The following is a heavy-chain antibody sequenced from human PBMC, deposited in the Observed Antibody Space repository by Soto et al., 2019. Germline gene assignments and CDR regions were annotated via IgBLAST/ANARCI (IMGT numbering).Heavy chain of an antibody. V-gene: IGHV3-23*01. J-gene: IGHJ4*02. CDR1: GFTFSSYA. D-gene: IGHD2-2*01. Sequence: GGSLRLSCAASGFTFSSYAMSWVRQAPGKGQEWVSAISGSGGSTYYADSVKGLFTISRDNSKNTLYLQMNSLRAEDTAVYYCAKFSRRYCSSTSCYLGSYFDYWGQGTLVTVSS. CDR2: ISGSGGST. CDR3: AKFSRRYCSSTSCYLGSYFDY.